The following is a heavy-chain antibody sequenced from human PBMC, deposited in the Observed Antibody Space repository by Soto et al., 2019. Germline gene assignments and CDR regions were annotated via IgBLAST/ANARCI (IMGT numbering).Heavy chain of an antibody. J-gene: IGHJ4*02. CDR3: ARGVYDFWSGHPKRLDY. V-gene: IGHV3-73*01. CDR1: GFTFSGSA. CDR2: IRSKANTYAT. D-gene: IGHD3-3*01. Sequence: PGGSLRLSCAASGFTFSGSAMHWGRQGSGKGLEWVGRIRSKANTYATAYAVSVKGRFTISRDDSRNTSYLQMNSLKTEDTAVYYCARGVYDFWSGHPKRLDYWGQGTVVTVSS.